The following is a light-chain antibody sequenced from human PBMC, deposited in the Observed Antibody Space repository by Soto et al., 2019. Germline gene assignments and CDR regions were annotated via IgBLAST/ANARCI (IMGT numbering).Light chain of an antibody. V-gene: IGKV1-5*01. CDR3: QHYYGFSRT. J-gene: IGKJ1*01. CDR2: DAS. CDR1: QGIVRW. Sequence: DIQMTQSPSTLSASVGDTVTITCRASQGIVRWLAWYQQKPGKAPKLLIYDASSLESGVPSRFSVSGAGTEFTLTISSLQHDDFATYYCQHYYGFSRTFCQGTKVDIK.